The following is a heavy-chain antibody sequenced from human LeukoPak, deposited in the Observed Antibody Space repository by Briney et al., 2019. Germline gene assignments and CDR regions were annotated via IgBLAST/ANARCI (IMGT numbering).Heavy chain of an antibody. CDR2: ISSSSSYI. D-gene: IGHD1-26*01. CDR3: ARDSGSPDGVIDY. Sequence: PGGSLRLSCAASGFTFSSYSMNWVRQAPGKGLGWVSSISSSSSYIYYADSVKGRFTISRDNAKNSLYLQMNSLRAEDTAVYYCARDSGSPDGVIDYWGQGTLVTVSS. V-gene: IGHV3-21*01. CDR1: GFTFSSYS. J-gene: IGHJ4*02.